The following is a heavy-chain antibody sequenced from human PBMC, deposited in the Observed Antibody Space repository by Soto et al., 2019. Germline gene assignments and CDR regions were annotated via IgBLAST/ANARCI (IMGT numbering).Heavy chain of an antibody. J-gene: IGHJ6*03. V-gene: IGHV3-23*01. D-gene: IGHD3-10*01. CDR3: AKDGVYYGSGSVDYMYV. CDR2: ISGSGGST. CDR1: GFTFSSYA. Sequence: EVQLLESGGGLVQPGGSLRLSCAASGFTFSSYAMSWVRQAPGKGLEWVSAISGSGGSTYYADSVKGRFTISRDNSKNTLYRQMNSLRAEDTAVYYCAKDGVYYGSGSVDYMYVWGKGTTVAVAS.